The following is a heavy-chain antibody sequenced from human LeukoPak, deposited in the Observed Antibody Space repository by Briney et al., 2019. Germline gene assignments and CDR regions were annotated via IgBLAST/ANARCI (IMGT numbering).Heavy chain of an antibody. D-gene: IGHD3-9*01. CDR3: AREDYDILTGLPGGMDV. V-gene: IGHV1-18*01. CDR2: ISAYNGNT. J-gene: IGHJ6*02. CDR1: GYTFTSYG. Sequence: ASVKVSCKASGYTFTSYGISWVRQAPGQGLEWRGWISAYNGNTNYAQKLQGRVTMTTDTSTSTAYMELRSLRSDDTAVYYCAREDYDILTGLPGGMDVWGQGTTVTVSS.